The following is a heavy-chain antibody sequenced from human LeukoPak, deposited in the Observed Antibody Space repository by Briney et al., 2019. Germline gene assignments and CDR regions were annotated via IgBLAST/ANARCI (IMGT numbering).Heavy chain of an antibody. V-gene: IGHV3-9*01. CDR1: GFTFDDYA. J-gene: IGHJ6*03. CDR3: AKASGSGIRFYYMDV. CDR2: ISWNSGSI. Sequence: GGSLRLSCAASGFTFDDYAMHCVRQAPGKGLEWVSGISWNSGSIGYADSVKGRFTISRDNAKNSLYLQMNSLRAEDTALYYCAKASGSGIRFYYMDVWGKGTTVTVSS. D-gene: IGHD3-10*01.